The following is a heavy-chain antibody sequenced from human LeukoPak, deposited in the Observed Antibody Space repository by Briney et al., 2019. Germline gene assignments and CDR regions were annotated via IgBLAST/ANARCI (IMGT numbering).Heavy chain of an antibody. CDR2: IWSDGNKK. Sequence: PGRSLRLSCAVSGFTFSSYGMQWVRQAPGKGLERVAVIWSDGNKKYYADSVKGRSTISRDNSKNTLYLQMNSLRAEDTAVYYCARDHSAGRYYFDHWGQGTLVTVSS. CDR1: GFTFSSYG. J-gene: IGHJ4*02. V-gene: IGHV3-33*01. CDR3: ARDHSAGRYYFDH. D-gene: IGHD5-18*01.